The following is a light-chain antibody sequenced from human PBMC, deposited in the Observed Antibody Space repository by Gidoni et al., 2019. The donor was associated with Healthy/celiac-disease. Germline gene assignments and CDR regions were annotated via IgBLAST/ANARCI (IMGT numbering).Light chain of an antibody. Sequence: QSVLTQPPSASGTPGTRVTISCSGSSSNIGSNYVYWYQQLPGTAPKLLIYRNNQRPSGVPDRFSGSKSGTSASLAISGLRSEDEADYYCAAWDDSLSGQEVFGGGTKLTVL. CDR2: RNN. CDR1: SSNIGSNY. CDR3: AAWDDSLSGQEV. V-gene: IGLV1-47*01. J-gene: IGLJ3*02.